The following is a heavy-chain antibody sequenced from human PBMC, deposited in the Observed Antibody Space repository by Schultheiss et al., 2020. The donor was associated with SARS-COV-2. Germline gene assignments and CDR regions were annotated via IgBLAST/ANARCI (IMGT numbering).Heavy chain of an antibody. V-gene: IGHV3-7*03. CDR1: GFTFRNYW. CDR2: IKQDGSVE. J-gene: IGHJ4*02. CDR3: ASRVADAGF. Sequence: GGSLRLSCAASGFTFRNYWMSWVRQAPGKGLEWVANIKQDGSVEHYVDSVRGRFIISRDNAKNTLDLQMSSLRAEDTAIYYCASRVADAGFWGQGTLVTVSS. D-gene: IGHD3-9*01.